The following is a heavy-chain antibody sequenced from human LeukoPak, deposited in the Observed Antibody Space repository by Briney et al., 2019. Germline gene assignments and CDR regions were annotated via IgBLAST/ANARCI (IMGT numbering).Heavy chain of an antibody. D-gene: IGHD4-17*01. CDR2: IGSSSSYI. V-gene: IGHV3-21*01. Sequence: TPGGSLRLSCAASGFTFSSYSMNWVRQAPGKGLEWVSSIGSSSSYIYYADSVKGRFTISRDNAKNSLYLQMNSLRAEDTAVYYCARGPKGDYGEDYWGQGTLVTVSS. CDR1: GFTFSSYS. CDR3: ARGPKGDYGEDY. J-gene: IGHJ4*02.